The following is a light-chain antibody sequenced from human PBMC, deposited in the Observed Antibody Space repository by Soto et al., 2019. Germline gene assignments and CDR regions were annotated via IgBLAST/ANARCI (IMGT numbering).Light chain of an antibody. CDR3: GTYDSSLRDGV. V-gene: IGLV2-14*01. J-gene: IGLJ1*01. Sequence: QSVLTQPASVSGSPGQSITISCTGTSSDIGGYKHVSWYQQHPGKAPKLMIYEVSNRPSGVSNRFSGSKSGNTASLTISGLQADDEADYYCGTYDSSLRDGVFGTGTKVTVL. CDR2: EVS. CDR1: SSDIGGYKH.